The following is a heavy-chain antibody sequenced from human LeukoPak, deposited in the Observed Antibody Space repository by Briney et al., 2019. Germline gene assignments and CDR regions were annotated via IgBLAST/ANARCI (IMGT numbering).Heavy chain of an antibody. J-gene: IGHJ5*02. CDR1: GFTFSSYW. Sequence: PGGSLRLSCAASGFTFSSYWMSWVRQAPGKGLEWVAVISYDGSNKYYADSVKGRFTISRDNSKSTLYLEMNSLRPEDTAVYYCAKDLMRDQWFGESWGQGTLVTVSS. D-gene: IGHD3-10*01. CDR2: ISYDGSNK. CDR3: AKDLMRDQWFGES. V-gene: IGHV3-30*18.